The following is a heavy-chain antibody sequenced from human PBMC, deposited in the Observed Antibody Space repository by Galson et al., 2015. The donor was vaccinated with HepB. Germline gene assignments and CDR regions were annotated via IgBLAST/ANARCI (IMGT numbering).Heavy chain of an antibody. Sequence: SLRLSCAASGFTFSTYSMNWVRQAPGKGLEWVSYISSSFSSIYYADSVKSRFTISRDNAKSSLYLQMNSLRAEDTAIYYCARAYYDTAGGYYFDNWGQGTLVTVSS. D-gene: IGHD3-22*01. CDR3: ARAYYDTAGGYYFDN. J-gene: IGHJ4*02. CDR1: GFTFSTYS. CDR2: ISSSFSSI. V-gene: IGHV3-48*01.